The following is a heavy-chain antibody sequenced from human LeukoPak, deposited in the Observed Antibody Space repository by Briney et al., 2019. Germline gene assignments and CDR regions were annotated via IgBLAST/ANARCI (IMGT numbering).Heavy chain of an antibody. V-gene: IGHV3-9*01. CDR3: AKDSGGLRDEDAFDI. D-gene: IGHD3-10*01. Sequence: GGSLRLSCAASGFTFDDYAMHWVRQAPGKGLEWVSGISWNSGSIGYADSVKGRFTISRDNAKNSLYLQMNSLRAEDTALYYCAKDSGGLRDEDAFDIWGQGTMVTVSS. CDR2: ISWNSGSI. J-gene: IGHJ3*02. CDR1: GFTFDDYA.